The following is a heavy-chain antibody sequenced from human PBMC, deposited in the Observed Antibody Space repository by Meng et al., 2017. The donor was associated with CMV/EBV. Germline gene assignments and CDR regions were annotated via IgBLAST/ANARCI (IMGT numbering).Heavy chain of an antibody. CDR1: GYTFTSYD. V-gene: IGHV1-8*03. D-gene: IGHD3-3*01. J-gene: IGHJ5*02. Sequence: ASVKVSCKASGYTFTSYDINWVRQATGQGLEWMGWMNPNSGNTGYAQKFRGRVTITRNTSISTAYMELSSLRSEDTAVYYCARGTKGYYDFWSGYRPGPWFDPWGQGTLVTVSS. CDR2: MNPNSGNT. CDR3: ARGTKGYYDFWSGYRPGPWFDP.